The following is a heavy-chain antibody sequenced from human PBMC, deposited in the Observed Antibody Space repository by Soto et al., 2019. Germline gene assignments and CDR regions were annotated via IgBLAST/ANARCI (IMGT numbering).Heavy chain of an antibody. D-gene: IGHD3-10*01. V-gene: IGHV3-15*01. J-gene: IGHJ6*02. CDR2: IKSNADGGAT. Sequence: EVQLVESGGRLVEPGGSLRVSCAASGFTLTKASMSWVRQAPGKGLEWVGHIKSNADGGATDYAAPVKGRFTVSREDSRNSLYVQLNSLKTEDTAVYYCTTAPFSFITLPGTSFLIGMDVWGQGTTVTVSS. CDR1: GFTLTKAS. CDR3: TTAPFSFITLPGTSFLIGMDV.